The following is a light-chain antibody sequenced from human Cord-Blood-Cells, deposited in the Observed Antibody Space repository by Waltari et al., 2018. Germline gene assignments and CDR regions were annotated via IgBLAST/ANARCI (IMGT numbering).Light chain of an antibody. Sequence: SYELTKPPSVSVSPGQTARITCSGDKLGDKYACWYQKKPGQSPVLVIYQDSKRPSGIPERFPGSNSGNTATLTISGTQAMDEADYYCQSWDSSTAVFGGGTKLTGL. CDR2: QDS. CDR1: KLGDKY. CDR3: QSWDSSTAV. V-gene: IGLV3-1*01. J-gene: IGLJ2*01.